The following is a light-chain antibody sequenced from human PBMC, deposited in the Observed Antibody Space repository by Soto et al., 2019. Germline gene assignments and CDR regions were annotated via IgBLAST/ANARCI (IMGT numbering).Light chain of an antibody. Sequence: IVMTQSPATLSVSPGERATLSCRASQNIYSNVAWYQQRPGQAPRLLIYRASTRAPGIPARFSGSGSGTEFTLTISSLQSEDFAVYYCQQYYNWPPRITFGQGTRLEIK. J-gene: IGKJ5*01. CDR2: RAS. CDR1: QNIYSN. V-gene: IGKV3-15*01. CDR3: QQYYNWPPRIT.